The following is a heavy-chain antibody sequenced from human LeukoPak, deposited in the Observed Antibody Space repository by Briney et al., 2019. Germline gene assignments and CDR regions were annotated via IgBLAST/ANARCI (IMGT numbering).Heavy chain of an antibody. Sequence: GRSLRLSCAASGFTFSSYAMHWVRQAPGKGLEWVAVISYDGSNKYYADSVKGRFTTSRDNSKNTLYLQMNSLRAEDTAVYYCARDTSDIVVVVAEDFDYWGQGTLVTVSS. V-gene: IGHV3-30-3*01. CDR3: ARDTSDIVVVVAEDFDY. D-gene: IGHD2-15*01. J-gene: IGHJ4*02. CDR2: ISYDGSNK. CDR1: GFTFSSYA.